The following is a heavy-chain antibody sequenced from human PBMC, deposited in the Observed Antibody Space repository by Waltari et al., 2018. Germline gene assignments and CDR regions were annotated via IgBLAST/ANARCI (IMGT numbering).Heavy chain of an antibody. V-gene: IGHV4-59*01. CDR3: VRSYTATTGPIAGY. J-gene: IGHJ4*02. CDR2: TVN. Sequence: QVRLQESGPGLVKPSENLSLTCTVFGGSISGYYWSWVRQPPGKGLASIGDTVNNYYPSLRGRVTISLDTSMNQFSLKLTSVTAADAAVYDCVRSYTATTGPIAGYWGQGTLVTVSS. CDR1: GGSISGYY. D-gene: IGHD4-17*01.